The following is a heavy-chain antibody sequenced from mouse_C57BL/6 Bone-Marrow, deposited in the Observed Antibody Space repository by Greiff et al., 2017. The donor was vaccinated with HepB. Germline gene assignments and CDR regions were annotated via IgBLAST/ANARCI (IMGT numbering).Heavy chain of an antibody. CDR2: INPSIGYT. J-gene: IGHJ3*01. CDR1: GYTFTSYW. Sequence: VQLQESGAELAKPGASVKLSCKASGYTFTSYWMHWVKQRPGQGLEWIGYINPSIGYTKYNQKFKNKATLPADKSSSTAYMQLSSLTYKDSAVYCCARWVVLRCIAFWGQGTLVTVSA. CDR3: ARWVVLRCIAF. D-gene: IGHD1-1*01. V-gene: IGHV1-7*01.